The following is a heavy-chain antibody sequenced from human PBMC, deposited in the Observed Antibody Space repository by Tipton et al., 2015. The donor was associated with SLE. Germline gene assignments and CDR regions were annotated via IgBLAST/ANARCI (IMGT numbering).Heavy chain of an antibody. CDR2: IYTSGAT. V-gene: IGHV4-61*02. CDR1: GASINSGTYY. CDR3: ARGMRDGYYYYYYMDV. Sequence: TLSLTCTVSGASINSGTYYWNWIRHPAGKGLEWIGRIYTSGATNYSPSFESRVTISVDTSKNQFSLKLSSVTAADTAVYYCARGMRDGYYYYYYMDVWGKGTTVTVSS. D-gene: IGHD3-10*01. J-gene: IGHJ6*03.